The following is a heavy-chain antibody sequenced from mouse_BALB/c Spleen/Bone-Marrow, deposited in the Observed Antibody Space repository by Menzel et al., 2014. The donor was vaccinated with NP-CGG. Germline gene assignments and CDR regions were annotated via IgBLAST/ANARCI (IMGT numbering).Heavy chain of an antibody. J-gene: IGHJ2*01. CDR3: TRLSLLRGYFDY. D-gene: IGHD1-2*01. V-gene: IGHV1-53*01. CDR2: INPSNGGT. Sequence: VKLMEFGTELVKPGTSVKLSCKASGYTFTSYYIYWVKQRPGQGLKWIGEINPSNGGTNFNEKFKSKATLTVDKSSSTAYMQLSSLTSEDSAVYYCTRLSLLRGYFDYWGQGTTLTVSS. CDR1: GYTFTSYY.